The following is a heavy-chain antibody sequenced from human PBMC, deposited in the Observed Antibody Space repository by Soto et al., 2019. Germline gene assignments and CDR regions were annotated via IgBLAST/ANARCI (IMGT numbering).Heavy chain of an antibody. CDR2: LSYTGST. J-gene: IGHJ3*02. CDR1: GGPVRDAYSY. CDR3: ARELEGGVFDI. V-gene: IGHV4-30-4*01. Sequence: KPSETLSLTCTVSGGPVRDAYSYWTWIRQPPGKGLEWMGYLSYTGSTYYNPSLRNRASISVDESSNHLSLRLSSVTAADTAVYYCARELEGGVFDIWGRGTLVTVSS. D-gene: IGHD2-8*02.